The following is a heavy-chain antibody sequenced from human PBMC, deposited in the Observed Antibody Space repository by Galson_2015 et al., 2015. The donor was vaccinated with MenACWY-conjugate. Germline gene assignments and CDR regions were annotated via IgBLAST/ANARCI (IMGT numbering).Heavy chain of an antibody. CDR3: VKDSDPLNPYFHF. CDR2: IRSDGSKA. D-gene: IGHD1-14*01. J-gene: IGHJ4*02. CDR1: GFTFSTYG. Sequence: SLRLSCATSGFTFSTYGLHWVRQAPGKGLEWVALIRSDGSKAFYTDSVKGRFTISRDNSRKTLSLQMDSLRAEDTAVYHCVKDSDPLNPYFHFWGQGTLVIVSS. V-gene: IGHV3-30*02.